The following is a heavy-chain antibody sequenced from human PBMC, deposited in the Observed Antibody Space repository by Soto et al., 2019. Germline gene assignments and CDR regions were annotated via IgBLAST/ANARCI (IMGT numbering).Heavy chain of an antibody. CDR2: ISYDGSNK. V-gene: IGHV3-30*03. CDR1: GFTFSSYG. J-gene: IGHJ4*02. D-gene: IGHD3-10*01. Sequence: QVQLVESGGGVVQPGRSLRLSCAASGFTFSSYGMHWVRQAPGKGLEWVAVISYDGSNKYYADSVKGRFTISRDNSKNTLYLQMTSLRAEDTAVYYCAPCFGAFDYWGQGTLVTVSS. CDR3: APCFGAFDY.